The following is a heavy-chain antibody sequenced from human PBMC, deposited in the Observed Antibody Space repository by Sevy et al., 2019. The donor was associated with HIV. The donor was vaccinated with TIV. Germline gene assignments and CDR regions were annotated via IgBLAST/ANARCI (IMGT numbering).Heavy chain of an antibody. CDR3: ARGAIFGVVIISDAFDI. CDR2: IYTRGST. CDR1: GGSISSYY. D-gene: IGHD3-3*01. Sequence: SETLSLTCTVSGGSISSYYWSWIRQPAGKGLEGIGRIYTRGSTNYNPSLKSRVTMSVDTSKNQFSLKLSSVTAADTAVYYCARGAIFGVVIISDAFDIWGQGTMVTVSS. V-gene: IGHV4-4*07. J-gene: IGHJ3*02.